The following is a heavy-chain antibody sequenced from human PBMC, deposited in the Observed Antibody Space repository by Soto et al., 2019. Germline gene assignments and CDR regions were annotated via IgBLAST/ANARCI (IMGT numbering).Heavy chain of an antibody. V-gene: IGHV5-51*01. Sequence: EVQLVQSGAEVKKPGESLKISCKGSGYSFTNYWIAWVRQKPGRGLEWMGIIYPGDSDTTYSPSFEGQVTISADKSSTSADLQWISLNASDTAMYLCAGRQRNGFYPGDGLDVWGQGTTVTVSS. D-gene: IGHD3-3*01. CDR2: IYPGDSDT. CDR1: GYSFTNYW. J-gene: IGHJ6*02. CDR3: AGRQRNGFYPGDGLDV.